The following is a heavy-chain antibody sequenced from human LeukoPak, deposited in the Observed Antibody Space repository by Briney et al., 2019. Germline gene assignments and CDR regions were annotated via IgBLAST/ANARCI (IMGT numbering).Heavy chain of an antibody. CDR3: ATYRQVLLPFES. Sequence: GGSLRLSCEASGFTFSTFAMTWVRQPPGKGLEWVSSIFPSGGEIHYADSVRGRFAISRDNSKSTLSLQMNSLRAEDTAIYYCATYRQVLLPFESWGQGTLVTVSS. CDR2: IFPSGGEI. V-gene: IGHV3-23*01. J-gene: IGHJ4*02. CDR1: GFTFSTFA. D-gene: IGHD2/OR15-2a*01.